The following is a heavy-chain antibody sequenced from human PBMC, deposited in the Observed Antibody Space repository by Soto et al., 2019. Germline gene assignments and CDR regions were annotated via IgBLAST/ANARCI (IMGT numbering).Heavy chain of an antibody. Sequence: PGGSLRLSCAASGFTFSNAWMSWVRQAPGKGLEWVGRIKSKTDGGATDYAAPVKGRFTISRDDSKNTLYLQMNSLKTEDTAVYYCTTVLVRQQLVSDYYYDYGMDVWGQGTTVAVSS. CDR3: TTVLVRQQLVSDYYYDYGMDV. CDR1: GFTFSNAW. V-gene: IGHV3-15*01. D-gene: IGHD6-13*01. CDR2: IKSKTDGGAT. J-gene: IGHJ6*02.